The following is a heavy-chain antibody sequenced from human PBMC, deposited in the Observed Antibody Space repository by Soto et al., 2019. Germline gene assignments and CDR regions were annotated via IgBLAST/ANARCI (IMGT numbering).Heavy chain of an antibody. CDR2: ISSSGSTI. D-gene: IGHD5-12*01. V-gene: IGHV3-48*03. J-gene: IGHJ4*02. CDR3: ASLPVEMATTPFDY. CDR1: GFTFSSYE. Sequence: GGSLRLSCAASGFTFSSYEMNWVRQAPGKGLEWVSYISSSGSTIYYADSVKGRFTISRDNAKNSLYLQMNSLRAEDTAVYYCASLPVEMATTPFDYWGQGTLVTVSS.